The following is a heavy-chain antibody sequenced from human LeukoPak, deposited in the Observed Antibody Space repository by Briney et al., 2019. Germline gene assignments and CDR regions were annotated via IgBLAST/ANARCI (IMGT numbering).Heavy chain of an antibody. Sequence: ASVKVSCKASGYTFTSYDINWVRQATGQGLEWMGWMNPNSGNTGYAQKFQGRVTITRNTSISTAYMELSSLRSEDTAVYYCARGPEYSSSSGLLYYYYYYMDVWGKGTTVTVSS. CDR2: MNPNSGNT. D-gene: IGHD6-6*01. CDR1: GYTFTSYD. CDR3: ARGPEYSSSSGLLYYYYYYMDV. V-gene: IGHV1-8*03. J-gene: IGHJ6*03.